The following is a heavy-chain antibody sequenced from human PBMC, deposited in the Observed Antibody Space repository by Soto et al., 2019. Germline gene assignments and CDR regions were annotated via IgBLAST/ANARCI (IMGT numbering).Heavy chain of an antibody. V-gene: IGHV3-23*01. CDR3: AKYLVMGGYFDWLYFDY. CDR1: GFTFSSYA. D-gene: IGHD3-9*01. J-gene: IGHJ4*02. CDR2: ISGSGGST. Sequence: GGSLRLSCAASGFTFSSYAMSWVRQAPGKGLEWVSAISGSGGSTYYADSVKGRFTISRDNSKNTLYLQMNSLRAEDTAVYYCAKYLVMGGYFDWLYFDYWGQGTLVTVSS.